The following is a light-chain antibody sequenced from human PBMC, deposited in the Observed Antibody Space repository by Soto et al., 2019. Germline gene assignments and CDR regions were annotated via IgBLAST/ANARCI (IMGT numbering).Light chain of an antibody. Sequence: EIVLTQSPGTLSLSPGERVTLSCRSSQSVSRSYLAWYQQKPGQAPRLLIYGASSRATGIPDRFSGSGSGTDFTLTISRLEPEDFAVYYCQQYGSSPPYTFGQGTKVEIK. CDR1: QSVSRSY. J-gene: IGKJ2*01. V-gene: IGKV3-20*01. CDR2: GAS. CDR3: QQYGSSPPYT.